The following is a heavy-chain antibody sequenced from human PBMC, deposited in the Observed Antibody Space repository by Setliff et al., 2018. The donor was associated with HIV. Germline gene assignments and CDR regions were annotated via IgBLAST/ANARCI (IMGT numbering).Heavy chain of an antibody. Sequence: SVKVSCKASGGIFSTYSISWVRQAPGQGLEWMGGIITVLGISNYAQRFQGRVTITADESTSTVYMELSSLRSEDTAIYYCAKDTVSGSYYRRALDIWGQGTRVTVSS. D-gene: IGHD1-26*01. V-gene: IGHV1-69*10. CDR1: GGIFSTYS. J-gene: IGHJ3*02. CDR2: IITVLGIS. CDR3: AKDTVSGSYYRRALDI.